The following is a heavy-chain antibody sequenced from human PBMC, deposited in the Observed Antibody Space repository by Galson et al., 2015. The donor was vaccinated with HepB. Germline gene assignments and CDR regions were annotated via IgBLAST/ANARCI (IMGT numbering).Heavy chain of an antibody. Sequence: SLRLSCAASGFTFSSYGMHWVRQAPGKGLEWVAVIWYDGSNKYYADSVKGRFTISRDNSKNTLYLQMNSLRAEDTAVYYCARAFYDSSGYFWAIDYWGQGTLVTVSS. J-gene: IGHJ4*02. D-gene: IGHD3-22*01. V-gene: IGHV3-33*01. CDR2: IWYDGSNK. CDR3: ARAFYDSSGYFWAIDY. CDR1: GFTFSSYG.